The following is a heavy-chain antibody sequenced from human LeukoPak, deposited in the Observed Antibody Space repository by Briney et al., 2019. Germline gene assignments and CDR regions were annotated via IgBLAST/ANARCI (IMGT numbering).Heavy chain of an antibody. CDR2: IGIGSDYT. V-gene: IGHV3-11*05. Sequence: GGSLRLSCAASGFTFSDYYMSWIRQAPGKGLEWVSYIGIGSDYTDYADSVKGRFTISRDNSKNTLYLQMNSLRVEDTAIYYCAKGQELDDGVFDSWGQGTLVTVSS. J-gene: IGHJ4*02. CDR3: AKGQELDDGVFDS. CDR1: GFTFSDYY. D-gene: IGHD1-1*01.